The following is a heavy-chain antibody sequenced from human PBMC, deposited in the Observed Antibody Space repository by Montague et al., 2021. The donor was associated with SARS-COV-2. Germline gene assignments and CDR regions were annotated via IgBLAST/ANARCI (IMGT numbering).Heavy chain of an antibody. CDR2: TYYSGST. CDR3: ARLLRSCTNGVCRTYYYYALDV. Sequence: SETLSLTCTVSGGSISGFYWSWIRQPPGKGLEWIGYTYYSGSTKYNPSLESRVAVSVDRSKNQVSLKLTSVTAADTAVYYCARLLRSCTNGVCRTYYYYALDVWGWGTTVTVSS. J-gene: IGHJ6*04. CDR1: GGSISGFY. D-gene: IGHD2-8*01. V-gene: IGHV4-59*01.